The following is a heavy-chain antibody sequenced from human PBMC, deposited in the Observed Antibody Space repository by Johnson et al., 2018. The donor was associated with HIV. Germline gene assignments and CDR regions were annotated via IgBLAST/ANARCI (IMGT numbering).Heavy chain of an antibody. CDR2: ISYDGKNK. Sequence: QMLLVESGGGVVQPGTSLRLSCAISGFTFSNYIMHWVRQAPGKGPEWVAGISYDGKNKDYGQSVRGRVTISRDNSKSTLILQMDSLRADDTAVYYCARDRIQWWSYVGTFDVWGQGTTVTVSS. D-gene: IGHD2-15*01. CDR1: GFTFSNYI. J-gene: IGHJ3*01. CDR3: ARDRIQWWSYVGTFDV. V-gene: IGHV3-30*04.